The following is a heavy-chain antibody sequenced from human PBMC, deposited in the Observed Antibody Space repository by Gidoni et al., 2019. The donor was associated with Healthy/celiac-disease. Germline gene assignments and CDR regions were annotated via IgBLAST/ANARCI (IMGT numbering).Heavy chain of an antibody. V-gene: IGHV4-30-2*01. Sequence: QLHLQDSGSGLVKPSQTLSLTCAVSGGSTRSGGHSWRWIRQPPGKGLEWIGYIYDSGSTFYNPSLKSRVTISVDRSKNQFSLKLSSVTAADTAVYYCARKLAMDDYGDYGDLDDDAFDIWGQGTMVTVSS. CDR1: GGSTRSGGHS. D-gene: IGHD4-17*01. CDR2: IYDSGST. CDR3: ARKLAMDDYGDYGDLDDDAFDI. J-gene: IGHJ3*02.